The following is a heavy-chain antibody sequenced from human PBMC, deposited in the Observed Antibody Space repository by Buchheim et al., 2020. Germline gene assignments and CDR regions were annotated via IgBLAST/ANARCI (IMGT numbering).Heavy chain of an antibody. Sequence: EVQLVESGGGLVQPGGSLRLSCAASGFTFSSYSMNWVRQAPGKGLEWVSYISSSSSTIYYADSEKGRFTISRDNAKNSLYLQMNSLRDEDTAVYYCARITNDFWSGYYIDYWGQGTL. CDR1: GFTFSSYS. D-gene: IGHD3-3*01. J-gene: IGHJ4*02. CDR3: ARITNDFWSGYYIDY. V-gene: IGHV3-48*02. CDR2: ISSSSSTI.